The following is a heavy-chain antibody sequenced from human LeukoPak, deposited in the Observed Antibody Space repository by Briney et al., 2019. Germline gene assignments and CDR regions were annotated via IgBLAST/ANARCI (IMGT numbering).Heavy chain of an antibody. CDR3: ARGKYYFDY. V-gene: IGHV3-21*01. Sequence: PGGSLRLSCAASGFTFSSYSINWVRQAPGKGLEWVSSISSSSSYIHYADSVKGRFTISRDNAKNSLYLQMNSLRAEDTAVYYCARGKYYFDYWGQGTLVTVSS. CDR1: GFTFSSYS. CDR2: ISSSSSYI. J-gene: IGHJ4*02.